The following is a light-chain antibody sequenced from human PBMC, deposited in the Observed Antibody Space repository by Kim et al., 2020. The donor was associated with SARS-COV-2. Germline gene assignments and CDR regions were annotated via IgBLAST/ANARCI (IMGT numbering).Light chain of an antibody. CDR1: SLRTYY. Sequence: SSELTQDPAVSGALGQTVRITCQGDSLRTYYASWYQQKPGQAPVLVIYGKNNRPSGIPDRFSGSSSGNTASLTITGAQAEDEADFYCKSRDSSANVVFGGGTKLTVL. CDR3: KSRDSSANVV. V-gene: IGLV3-19*01. J-gene: IGLJ2*01. CDR2: GKN.